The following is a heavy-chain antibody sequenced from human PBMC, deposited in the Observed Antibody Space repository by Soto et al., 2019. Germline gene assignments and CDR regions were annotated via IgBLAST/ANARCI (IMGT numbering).Heavy chain of an antibody. D-gene: IGHD3-3*01. CDR2: IDTSGTKI. CDR1: GYTFSDYY. Sequence: QVQLVESGGDLVKPGGSLRLSCAASGYTFSDYYMSWIRQAPGKGLEWISYIDTSGTKIYYADSGKGRFTITRDNDKNSLYLEMTSLRDEAPAVYYCASHYDMWSGSLSPVDYWGQGTLVTVS. V-gene: IGHV3-11*01. J-gene: IGHJ4*02. CDR3: ASHYDMWSGSLSPVDY.